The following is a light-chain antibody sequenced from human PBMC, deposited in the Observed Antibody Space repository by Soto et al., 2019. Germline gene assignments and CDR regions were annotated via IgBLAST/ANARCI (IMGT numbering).Light chain of an antibody. V-gene: IGLV2-14*01. CDR3: ISYTTSNSFYV. Sequence: QSVLTQPASVSGSPGQSITISCTGTSSDVGGYNYVSWYQQLPGKAPKLMIFEVSKRPSGVSHRFSGSKSGDTASLTISGLQAEDEADYYCISYTTSNSFYVFGTGTKLTVL. CDR1: SSDVGGYNY. CDR2: EVS. J-gene: IGLJ1*01.